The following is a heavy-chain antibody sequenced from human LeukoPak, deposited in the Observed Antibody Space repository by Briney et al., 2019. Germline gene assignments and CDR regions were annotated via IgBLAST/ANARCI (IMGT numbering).Heavy chain of an antibody. Sequence: SETLSLTCTVSGGSISSGDYYWSWIRQPPGKGLEWIGYIYYSGSTYYNPSLKSRVTISVDTSKNQFSLKLSSVTAADTAVYYCARGNNWNLNFDYWGQGTLVTVSS. CDR3: ARGNNWNLNFDY. V-gene: IGHV4-30-4*08. CDR2: IYYSGST. J-gene: IGHJ4*02. D-gene: IGHD1-20*01. CDR1: GGSISSGDYY.